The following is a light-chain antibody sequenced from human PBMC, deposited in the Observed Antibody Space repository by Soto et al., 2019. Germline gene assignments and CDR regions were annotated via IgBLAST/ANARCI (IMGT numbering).Light chain of an antibody. J-gene: IGKJ5*01. CDR1: ESISNSY. CDR2: VAS. V-gene: IGKV3-20*01. Sequence: EIVLTQSPGTLSFYPGERATLSCRASESISNSYLAWYQQKPGQAPRVLIYVASTRATGIPARFSGSGSGTDFTLSISRVEPEDFAVYYCQRYSSSPPAITFGQGTQLEIK. CDR3: QRYSSSPPAIT.